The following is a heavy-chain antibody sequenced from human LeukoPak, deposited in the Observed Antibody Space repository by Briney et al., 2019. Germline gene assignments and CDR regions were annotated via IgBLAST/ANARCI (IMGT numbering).Heavy chain of an antibody. J-gene: IGHJ4*02. CDR3: ARKPIVNSAWYYFDY. V-gene: IGHV4-38-2*02. Sequence: SETLSLTCTVSGYSISSDSYWGWIRQPPGKGLEWIGNIFHSGSTYHNPSLKSRVILSVDTWDNQFSLKLSSVTAADTAVYYCARKPIVNSAWYYFDYWGQGTLVTVSS. CDR2: IFHSGST. CDR1: GYSISSDSY. D-gene: IGHD3-22*01.